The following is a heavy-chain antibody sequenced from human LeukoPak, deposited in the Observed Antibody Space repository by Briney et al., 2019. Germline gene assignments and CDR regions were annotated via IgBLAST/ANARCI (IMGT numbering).Heavy chain of an antibody. D-gene: IGHD2-2*01. Sequence: SSETLSLTCTVSGGSISSSSYYWGWIRQPPGKGLEWIGSIYYSGSTYYNPSLKSRVTISVDTSKNQFSLKLSSVTAADTAVYYCARGCSSTSCYYYYGMDVWGQGTTVTVSS. CDR2: IYYSGST. CDR3: ARGCSSTSCYYYYGMDV. V-gene: IGHV4-39*07. CDR1: GGSISSSSYY. J-gene: IGHJ6*02.